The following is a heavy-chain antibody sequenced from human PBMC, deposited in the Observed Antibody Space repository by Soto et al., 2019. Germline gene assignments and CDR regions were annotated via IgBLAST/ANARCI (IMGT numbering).Heavy chain of an antibody. CDR2: INSDGSST. D-gene: IGHD1-26*01. CDR3: ARGGSLNWYFDL. Sequence: EVQLVESGGGLVQHGGSLRLSCTASGFTFSSYWMHWVRHAPGKGLVWVSRINSDGSSTNYADSVKGRFTISRDNAKNTLYLQMNSLRAEDTAVYYCARGGSLNWYFDLWGRGTLVTVSS. V-gene: IGHV3-74*01. J-gene: IGHJ2*01. CDR1: GFTFSSYW.